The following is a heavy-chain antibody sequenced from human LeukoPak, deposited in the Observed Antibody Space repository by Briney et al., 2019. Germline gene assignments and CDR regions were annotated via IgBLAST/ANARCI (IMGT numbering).Heavy chain of an antibody. V-gene: IGHV1-69*05. CDR2: IIPIFGTA. CDR1: GGTFSSYA. Sequence: SVKVSCKASGGTFSSYAISWVRQAPGQGLEWMGRIIPIFGTANYAQKFQGRVTITTDESTSTAYMELSSLRSEDTAVYYCALMARGVITLDYWGQGTLVTVSS. CDR3: ALMARGVITLDY. D-gene: IGHD3-10*01. J-gene: IGHJ4*02.